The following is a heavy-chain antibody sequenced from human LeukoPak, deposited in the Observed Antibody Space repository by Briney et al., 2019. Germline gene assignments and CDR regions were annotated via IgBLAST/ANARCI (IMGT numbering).Heavy chain of an antibody. CDR2: MDPNSGNT. V-gene: IGHV1-8*01. CDR1: GYTFTSYD. CDR3: ARGVEMATISYYYYYMDV. Sequence: ASVKVSCKASGYTFTSYDINWARQATGQGLEWMGWMDPNSGNTGYAQKFQGRVTMTRNTSISTAYMELSSLRSEDTAVYYCARGVEMATISYYYYYMDVWGKGTTVTVSS. J-gene: IGHJ6*03. D-gene: IGHD5-24*01.